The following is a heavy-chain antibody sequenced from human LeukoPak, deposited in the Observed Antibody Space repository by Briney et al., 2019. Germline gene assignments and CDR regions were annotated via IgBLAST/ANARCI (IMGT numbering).Heavy chain of an antibody. Sequence: PSETLSLTCAVTGASVSSGGSSWAWIRQPPWKGWEWIGYIYHIVNTFYNPSLQSRATISVDRDKNQDSLRLTSVTAADTAVYYCARHRAYSYSSPFDIWGQGTMVTVSS. J-gene: IGHJ3*02. CDR2: IYHIVNT. CDR3: ARHRAYSYSSPFDI. CDR1: GASVSSGGSS. V-gene: IGHV4-30-2*01. D-gene: IGHD6-6*01.